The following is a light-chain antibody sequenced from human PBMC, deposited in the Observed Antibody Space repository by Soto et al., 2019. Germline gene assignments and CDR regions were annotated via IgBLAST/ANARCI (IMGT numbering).Light chain of an antibody. CDR1: QTVSSN. Sequence: EIVMTQSPATLSVSPGERATLYCRASQTVSSNLAWYQQKPGQAPRLLIYGASTRATGIPARFSGSGSGKEFTLSISSLQSEDFAVYYCQQYNNWPWTFGQGTKVEIK. J-gene: IGKJ1*01. V-gene: IGKV3-15*01. CDR2: GAS. CDR3: QQYNNWPWT.